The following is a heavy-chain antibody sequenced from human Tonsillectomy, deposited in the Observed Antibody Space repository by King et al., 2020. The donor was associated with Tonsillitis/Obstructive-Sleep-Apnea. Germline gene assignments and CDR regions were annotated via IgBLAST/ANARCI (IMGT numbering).Heavy chain of an antibody. V-gene: IGHV4-34*01. CDR3: ARVVGVQGVIQANFDY. D-gene: IGHD3-10*01. Sequence: VQLQQWGAGLLKPSETLSLPCAVYGGSFSGYYWSWIRQPPGKGLEWIGEINHSGSTNYNPSLKSRVTISVDTSKNQFSLKLSSVTAADTAVYYCARVVGVQGVIQANFDYWGQGTLVTVSS. J-gene: IGHJ4*02. CDR1: GGSFSGYY. CDR2: INHSGST.